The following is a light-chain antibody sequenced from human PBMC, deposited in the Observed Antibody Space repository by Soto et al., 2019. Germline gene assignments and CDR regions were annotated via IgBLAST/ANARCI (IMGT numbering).Light chain of an antibody. V-gene: IGLV2-14*03. CDR3: ASYTSISSLGV. CDR2: EVN. Sequence: QSVLTQPASVSGSPGHSITISCTGTGSDIGSYKYVSWYQQHPGKAPKLIIFEVNNRPSGVSDRFSGSKSGNTASLIISGLQAEDEADYYCASYTSISSLGVFGTATKV. J-gene: IGLJ1*01. CDR1: GSDIGSYKY.